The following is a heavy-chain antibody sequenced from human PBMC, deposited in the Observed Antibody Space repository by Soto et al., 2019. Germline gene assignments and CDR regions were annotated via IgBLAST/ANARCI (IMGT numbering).Heavy chain of an antibody. CDR2: IIPIFGIG. J-gene: IGHJ6*02. Sequence: QVQLVQSGAEVKKPGSSVKVSCKASGGTFNRYAISWVRQAPGQGLEWMGGIIPIFGIGNDAQRFQGRVTITADESTCTAYMELSSLRSEDTGVYYCARAAMTLFGVVSIPPHYYSEMDVWGQGTTVTVSS. CDR3: ARAAMTLFGVVSIPPHYYSEMDV. D-gene: IGHD3-3*01. V-gene: IGHV1-69*01. CDR1: GGTFNRYA.